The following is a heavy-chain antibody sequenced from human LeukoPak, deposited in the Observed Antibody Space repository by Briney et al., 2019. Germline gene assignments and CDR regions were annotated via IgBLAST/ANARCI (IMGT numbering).Heavy chain of an antibody. J-gene: IGHJ3*02. CDR2: ITGSGDTI. D-gene: IGHD2-21*01. CDR3: ARVHDVVVARYAFDI. V-gene: IGHV3-48*04. CDR1: GFTFSSYT. Sequence: GGSLRLSCAASGFTFSSYTMNWVRQAPGKGLEWLSSITGSGDTIYYADSVKGRFTISRDNAKNSLYLQMNSLRAEDTAVYYCARVHDVVVARYAFDIWGQGTMVTVSS.